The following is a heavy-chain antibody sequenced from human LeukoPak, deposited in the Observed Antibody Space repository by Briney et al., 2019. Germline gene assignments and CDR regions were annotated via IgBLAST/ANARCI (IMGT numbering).Heavy chain of an antibody. CDR1: GFTFSSCG. Sequence: PGGPLRLSCTPSGFTFSSCGFNWVRQAPGKGLEWVSSIGPTGTDRYYAGSVRGPFTSSRDNAKNSMYLQMDSLRDEDTAVYYCATEAIGRHYDYWGQGTLLTVYS. J-gene: IGHJ4*02. V-gene: IGHV3-21*01. CDR2: IGPTGTDR. CDR3: ATEAIGRHYDY.